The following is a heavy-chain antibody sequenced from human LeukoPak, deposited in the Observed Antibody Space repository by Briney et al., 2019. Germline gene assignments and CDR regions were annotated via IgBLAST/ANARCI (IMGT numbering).Heavy chain of an antibody. J-gene: IGHJ4*02. CDR1: GYTFTGYY. D-gene: IGHD3-22*01. V-gene: IGHV1-2*04. CDR3: ARSSMIVVVIRDIFDY. Sequence: ASVKVSCKASGYTFTGYYMHWVRQAPGQGLEWMGWINPNSGGTSYAQKFQGWVTMTRDTSISTAYMELSRLRSDDTAVYYCARSSMIVVVIRDIFDYWGQGTLVTVSS. CDR2: INPNSGGT.